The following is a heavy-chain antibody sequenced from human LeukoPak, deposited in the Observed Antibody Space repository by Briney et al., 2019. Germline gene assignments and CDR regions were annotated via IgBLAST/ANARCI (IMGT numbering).Heavy chain of an antibody. D-gene: IGHD3-22*01. CDR2: IVASGGDT. Sequence: GGSLRLSCAASGFTFNNYAITWVRQAPGKGLEWVSAIVASGGDTYYADSVKGRFTISGDNSKSTVFLQMSSLRAGDTAIYCCAKTSSGYFYNWGQGALVTVSS. CDR3: AKTSSGYFYN. J-gene: IGHJ4*02. CDR1: GFTFNNYA. V-gene: IGHV3-23*01.